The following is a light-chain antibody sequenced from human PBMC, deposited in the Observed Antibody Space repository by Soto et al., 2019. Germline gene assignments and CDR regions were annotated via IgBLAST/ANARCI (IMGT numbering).Light chain of an antibody. CDR3: CSWAGSNTFYF. J-gene: IGLJ1*01. CDR2: EVS. V-gene: IGLV2-23*02. CDR1: TTDVGSYNL. Sequence: QSVLTQPASVSGSPGQSITISCTGTTTDVGSYNLVSWYQQHPGRAPKLMIYEVSRRPSGVSNRFSGSKSGNTASLTISGLQAEDEGDYYCCSWAGSNTFYFFGTGTKVTVL.